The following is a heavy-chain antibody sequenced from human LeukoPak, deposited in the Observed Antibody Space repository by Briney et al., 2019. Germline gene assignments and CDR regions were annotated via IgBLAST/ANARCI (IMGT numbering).Heavy chain of an antibody. J-gene: IGHJ5*02. CDR3: ARGDSSGYH. Sequence: GGSLRLSCAASGFTFSSYGMHWVRQAPGKGLEWVAVISYDGSNKYYADSVKGRFTTSRDNSKNTLYLQMNSLRAEDTAVYYCARGDSSGYHWGQGTLVTVSS. CDR1: GFTFSSYG. CDR2: ISYDGSNK. D-gene: IGHD3-22*01. V-gene: IGHV3-30*03.